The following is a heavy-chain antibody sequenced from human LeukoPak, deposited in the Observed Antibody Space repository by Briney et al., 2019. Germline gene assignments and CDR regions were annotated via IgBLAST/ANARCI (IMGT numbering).Heavy chain of an antibody. J-gene: IGHJ4*02. CDR3: ARAYRAHQTFHSYHFFDF. CDR2: IYHSGTT. V-gene: IGHV4-4*02. CDR1: GGSISRSNW. Sequence: SEALSLTCAVSGGSISRSNWWSWVRQPPGKGVEWIVEIYHSGTTNYNPSLRSRVTISVDKSKNQFSLRLNSVTAADTAIYYCARAYRAHQTFHSYHFFDFWGRGTLVTVSS. D-gene: IGHD5-18*01.